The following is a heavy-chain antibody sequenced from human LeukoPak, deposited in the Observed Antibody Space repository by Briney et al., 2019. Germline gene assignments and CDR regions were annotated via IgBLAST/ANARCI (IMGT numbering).Heavy chain of an antibody. CDR3: ARPQYYYDSSGYYRYYFDY. D-gene: IGHD3-22*01. V-gene: IGHV3-7*01. CDR2: IKQDGSEK. J-gene: IGHJ4*02. CDR1: GFTFSSYW. Sequence: GGSLRLSCAASGFTFSSYWMSWVRQAPGKGLEWVANIKQDGSEKYYVDSVKGRFTISRDNAKNSLYLQMNSLRAEDTAVYYCARPQYYYDSSGYYRYYFDYWGQGTLVTVSS.